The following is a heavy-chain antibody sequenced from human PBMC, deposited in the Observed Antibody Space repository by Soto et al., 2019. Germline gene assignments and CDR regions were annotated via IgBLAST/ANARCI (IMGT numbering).Heavy chain of an antibody. Sequence: PGGSLRLSCAASGFTFSSYAMHWVRQAPGKGLEWVAVISYDGSNKYYADSVKGRFTISRDNSKNTLYLQMNSLRAEDTAVYYCARSGDNGYYYYYGMDIWGQGTTVTVS. CDR1: GFTFSSYA. V-gene: IGHV3-30-3*01. CDR3: ARSGDNGYYYYYGMDI. CDR2: ISYDGSNK. J-gene: IGHJ6*02. D-gene: IGHD2-21*01.